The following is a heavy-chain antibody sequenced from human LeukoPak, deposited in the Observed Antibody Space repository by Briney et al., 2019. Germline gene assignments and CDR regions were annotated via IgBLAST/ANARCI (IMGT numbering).Heavy chain of an antibody. CDR1: GSIFTSYW. V-gene: IGHV5-51*01. D-gene: IGHD3-10*01. Sequence: GASLQISCKGSGSIFTSYWIGWVRQLPGKGLEWMGIIYPGDSDTRYSPSFQGQVTISADKSISTAYLQWSSLKASDTAMYYCARFGNEYYFDYWGQGTLVTVSS. J-gene: IGHJ4*02. CDR2: IYPGDSDT. CDR3: ARFGNEYYFDY.